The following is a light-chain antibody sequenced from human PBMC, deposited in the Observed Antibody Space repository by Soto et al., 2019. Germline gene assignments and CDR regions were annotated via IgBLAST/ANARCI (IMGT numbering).Light chain of an antibody. CDR2: GAS. J-gene: IGKJ4*01. CDR3: QQYNKWPLT. V-gene: IGKV3D-15*01. Sequence: EIVRTKSAFTLSGSPGARATLSCRASQSVSDNLAWYQQKPGQAPRLLFYGASTRATGIPARFSGSGSGTEFTLTISSLQSEDFAVYYCQQYNKWPLTFGGGTKVDIK. CDR1: QSVSDN.